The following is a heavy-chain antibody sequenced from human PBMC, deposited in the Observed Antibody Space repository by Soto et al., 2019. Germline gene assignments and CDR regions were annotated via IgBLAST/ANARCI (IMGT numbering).Heavy chain of an antibody. CDR2: ISYDGSNK. CDR3: AREDSSGYNWFDP. J-gene: IGHJ5*02. D-gene: IGHD3-22*01. CDR1: GFTFSSYA. V-gene: IGHV3-30-3*01. Sequence: GGSLRLSCAASGFTFSSYAMHWVRQAPGKGLEWVAVISYDGSNKYYADSVKGRFTISRDNSKNTLYLQMNSLRAEDTAVYYCAREDSSGYNWFDPWGQGTVVTVS.